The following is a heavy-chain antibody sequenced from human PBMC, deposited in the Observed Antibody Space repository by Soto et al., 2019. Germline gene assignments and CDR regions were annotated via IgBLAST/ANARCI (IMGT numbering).Heavy chain of an antibody. Sequence: GGSLRLSCATSGFTFSSYDMQWVRHAPGKGLEWVALISYEGLNTYYADSVRGRFIISRDNSKNILYLQMHSLRPDDTAVYYCAKLIYPLNSSGLDVWGQGATVTVSS. CDR2: ISYEGLNT. CDR3: AKLIYPLNSSGLDV. V-gene: IGHV3-30*18. D-gene: IGHD1-1*01. CDR1: GFTFSSYD. J-gene: IGHJ6*02.